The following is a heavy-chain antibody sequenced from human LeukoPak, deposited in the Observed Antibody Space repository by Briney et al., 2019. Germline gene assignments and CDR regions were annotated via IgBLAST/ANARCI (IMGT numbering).Heavy chain of an antibody. CDR1: GYSFTSYW. J-gene: IGHJ4*02. D-gene: IGHD6-13*01. CDR2: IYPGDSDT. V-gene: IGHV5-51*01. CDR3: ARRVEAAAGMYYFDY. Sequence: GESLKISCKGSGYSFTSYWIGWVRQMPGKGLEWMGIIYPGDSDTRYSPSFQGQVTISADKSISTAYLQWSSLKASDTAMYYCARRVEAAAGMYYFDYWGQGTLVTVSS.